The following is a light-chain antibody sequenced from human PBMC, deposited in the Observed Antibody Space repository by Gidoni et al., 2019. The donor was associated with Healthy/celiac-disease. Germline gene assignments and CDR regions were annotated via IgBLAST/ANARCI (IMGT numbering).Light chain of an antibody. CDR2: AAS. CDR1: QSISSY. CDR3: QQSYSTPCS. Sequence: EIQMTQSPSPLSASVGDRVTITCRASQSISSYLHWYQQKPGKAPKLLIYAASSLQSGVPSRFSGSGSGTDFTLTISSLQPEDFATYYCQQSYSTPCSFGQGTKLEIK. J-gene: IGKJ2*04. V-gene: IGKV1-39*01.